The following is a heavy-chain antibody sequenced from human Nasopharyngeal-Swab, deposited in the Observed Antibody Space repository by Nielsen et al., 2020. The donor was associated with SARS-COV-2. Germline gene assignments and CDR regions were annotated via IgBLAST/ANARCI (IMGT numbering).Heavy chain of an antibody. V-gene: IGHV4-31*03. Sequence: SETLSLTCTVSGGSISSGGNYWSWILQHPGKGLEWIGYIYYSGSTYYNPSLKSRVTISVDTSKNQFSLKLSSVTAADTAVYYCARVSSSTSCRTPYYFDYWGQGTLVTVSS. CDR3: ARVSSSTSCRTPYYFDY. CDR1: GGSISSGGNY. J-gene: IGHJ4*02. D-gene: IGHD2-2*01. CDR2: IYYSGST.